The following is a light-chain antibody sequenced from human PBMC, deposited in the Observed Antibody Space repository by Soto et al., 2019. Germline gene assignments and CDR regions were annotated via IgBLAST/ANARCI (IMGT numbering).Light chain of an antibody. Sequence: EIVLTQSPDPLSLSPGERATLSCRASQSVRSSLAWYQQKPGQAPRLLIYDASNRASGIPARFSGSGSGTDFKLNSSSLEPEDFAVYSCQQRSNWPPEVTFGPATKVDIK. CDR1: QSVRSS. CDR2: DAS. V-gene: IGKV3-11*01. CDR3: QQRSNWPPEVT. J-gene: IGKJ3*01.